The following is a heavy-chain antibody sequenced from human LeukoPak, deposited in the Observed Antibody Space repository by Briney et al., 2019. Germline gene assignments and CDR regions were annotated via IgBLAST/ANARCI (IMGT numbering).Heavy chain of an antibody. D-gene: IGHD6-6*01. CDR3: GRVGGRSKAAKGDAFDI. V-gene: IGHV3-23*01. J-gene: IGHJ3*02. CDR2: ISGSGGST. Sequence: GGSLRLSCAASGFTFSSYAMSWVRQAPGKGLEWVSAISGSGGSTYYADSVKGRFTISRDNAQNSMYLQMNSLRAEDTAVYYCGRVGGRSKAAKGDAFDIWGQGTMVVVSS. CDR1: GFTFSSYA.